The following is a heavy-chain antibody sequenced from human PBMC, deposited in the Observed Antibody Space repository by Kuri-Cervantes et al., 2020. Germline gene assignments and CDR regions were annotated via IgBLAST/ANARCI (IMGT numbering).Heavy chain of an antibody. J-gene: IGHJ5*02. V-gene: IGHV3-48*01. CDR1: GFTFSSYS. Sequence: GESLKISCAASGFTFSSYSMNWVRQAPGKGLEWVSYISSSSSSTIYYVDSVKGRFTISRDNSKNTLYLQMNSLRAEDTAVYYCAKDLEYGSGKWGGQPNWFDPWGQGTLVTVSS. CDR2: ISSSSSSTI. CDR3: AKDLEYGSGKWGGQPNWFDP. D-gene: IGHD3-10*01.